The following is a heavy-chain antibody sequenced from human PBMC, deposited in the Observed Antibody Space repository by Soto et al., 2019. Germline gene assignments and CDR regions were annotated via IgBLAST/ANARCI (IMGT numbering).Heavy chain of an antibody. CDR3: AKDLYSSGYLFDAFDL. D-gene: IGHD3-22*01. CDR1: GFTISSKY. J-gene: IGHJ3*01. CDR2: IYSGGST. V-gene: IGHV3-53*01. Sequence: GGSLRLSYAASGFTISSKYINWVRQAPGKGLEWVSGIYSGGSTYVAGSVKGRFTISRDNSKNTVYLQMNDLRAEDTAVYYCAKDLYSSGYLFDAFDLWGQGTMVTVSS.